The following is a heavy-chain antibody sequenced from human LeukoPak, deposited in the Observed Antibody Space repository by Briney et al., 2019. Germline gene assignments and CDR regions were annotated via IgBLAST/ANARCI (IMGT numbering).Heavy chain of an antibody. V-gene: IGHV4-59*01. CDR2: IYYSGST. Sequence: SETLSLTCTVSGGSISSYYWSWIRQPPGKGLEWIGYIYYSGSTNYNPSLKSRVTISVDTSKNQFSLKLSSVTAADTAVYYRARSKGAVAEIDYWGQGTLVTVSS. J-gene: IGHJ4*02. D-gene: IGHD6-19*01. CDR1: GGSISSYY. CDR3: ARSKGAVAEIDY.